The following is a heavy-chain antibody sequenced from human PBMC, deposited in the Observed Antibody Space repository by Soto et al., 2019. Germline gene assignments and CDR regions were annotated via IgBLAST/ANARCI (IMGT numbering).Heavy chain of an antibody. Sequence: GGSLRLSCAASGFTFSSYAMSWVRQAPGKGLEWVSAISGSGGSTYYADPVKGRFTISRDNSKNTLYLQMNSLRAEDTAVYYCAKIPVEYSSSPFDYWGQGTLVTVSS. J-gene: IGHJ4*02. CDR2: ISGSGGST. D-gene: IGHD6-6*01. CDR1: GFTFSSYA. CDR3: AKIPVEYSSSPFDY. V-gene: IGHV3-23*01.